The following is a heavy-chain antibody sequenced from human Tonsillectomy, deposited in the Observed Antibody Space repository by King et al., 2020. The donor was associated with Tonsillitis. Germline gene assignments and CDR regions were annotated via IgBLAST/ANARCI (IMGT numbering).Heavy chain of an antibody. CDR3: ARVGLGFCNGGSSYPDY. D-gene: IGHD2-15*01. Sequence: VQLVESGGGLVKPGGSLRLSCAASGFTFSDYYMSWIRQAPGKGLHWGSYISSSSIYINHADSVKGRFTISRDNAKNSLYLQMNSLRVEDTAVYYCARVGLGFCNGGSSYPDYWGQGTLVTVSS. CDR2: ISSSSIYI. V-gene: IGHV3-11*05. CDR1: GFTFSDYY. J-gene: IGHJ4*02.